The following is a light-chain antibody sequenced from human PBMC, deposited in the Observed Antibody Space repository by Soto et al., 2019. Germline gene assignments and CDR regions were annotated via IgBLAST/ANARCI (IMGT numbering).Light chain of an antibody. CDR1: QDISNY. Sequence: DIQMTQSPSSLSASVGDRVTITCQASQDISNYLYWYQQKPGKAPRLLIYDASNLETGVPSRFSGSGSGTDFTFTISSLQPEDIATYYCQQNDNLPPTFGQGTKLESK. V-gene: IGKV1-33*01. CDR2: DAS. CDR3: QQNDNLPPT. J-gene: IGKJ2*01.